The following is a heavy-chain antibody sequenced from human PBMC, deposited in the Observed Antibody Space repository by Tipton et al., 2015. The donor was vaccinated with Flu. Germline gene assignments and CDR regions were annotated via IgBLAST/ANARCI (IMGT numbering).Heavy chain of an antibody. V-gene: IGHV4-38-2*02. J-gene: IGHJ4*02. D-gene: IGHD3-10*01. CDR2: IYHRGNT. Sequence: TLSLTCTVSGYSISSGYYWGWVRQPPGKGLEWIGTIYHRGNTYYNPSLKSRVTISVDTSKNQLSLRLGSVTAADTAVYYCARSDYYVSGHYWGQGTLVTVSS. CDR3: ARSDYYVSGHY. CDR1: GYSISSGYY.